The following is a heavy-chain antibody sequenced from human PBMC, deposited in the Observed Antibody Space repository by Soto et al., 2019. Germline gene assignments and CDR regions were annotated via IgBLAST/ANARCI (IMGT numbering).Heavy chain of an antibody. V-gene: IGHV4-4*02. CDR3: ARLHYGDYYYGMDV. J-gene: IGHJ6*02. CDR1: GGSISSSNW. D-gene: IGHD4-17*01. CDR2: IYHSGST. Sequence: QVQLQESGPGLVKPSGTLSLTCAVSGGSISSSNWWSWVRQPPGKGLEWIGEIYHSGSTNYNPSLKRRVTISVEKSKNPFSLKLSSVTAADTAVYYCARLHYGDYYYGMDVWGQGTTVTVSS.